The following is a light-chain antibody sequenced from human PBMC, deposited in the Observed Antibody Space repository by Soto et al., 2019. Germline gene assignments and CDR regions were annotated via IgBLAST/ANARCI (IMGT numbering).Light chain of an antibody. CDR2: EVN. CDR3: GSYTSTDTPFV. Sequence: QSVLAQPSSVSGSPGQSITISCTGTSTDVGGYNYVSWYQHHPGKGPKLIIYEVNNRPPGVSDRFSGSKSCNKASLTISNLEAEDESDYYCGSYTSTDTPFVFGTGTKVTVL. V-gene: IGLV2-14*01. J-gene: IGLJ1*01. CDR1: STDVGGYNY.